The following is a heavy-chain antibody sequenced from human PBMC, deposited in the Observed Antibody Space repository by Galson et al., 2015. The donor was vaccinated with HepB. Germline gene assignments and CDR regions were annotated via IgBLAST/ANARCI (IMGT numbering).Heavy chain of an antibody. D-gene: IGHD3-16*01. CDR3: AKDHLGGIGNY. Sequence: SLRLSCATSGFPFDEYAMHWVRQAPGKGLEWVALISYDGSNKYYADSVKGRFTISRDNSNNTLYLQMNSLRAEDTAVYYCAKDHLGGIGNYWGQGTLVTVSS. V-gene: IGHV3-30*18. J-gene: IGHJ4*02. CDR2: ISYDGSNK. CDR1: GFPFDEYA.